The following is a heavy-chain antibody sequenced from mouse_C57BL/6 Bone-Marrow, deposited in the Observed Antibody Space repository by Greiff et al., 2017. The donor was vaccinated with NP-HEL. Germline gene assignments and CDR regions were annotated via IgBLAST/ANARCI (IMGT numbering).Heavy chain of an antibody. CDR2: ISDGGSYT. V-gene: IGHV5-4*01. Sequence: EVKLQESGGGLVKPGGSLKLSCAASGFTFSSYAMSWVRQTPEKRLEWVATISDGGSYTYYPDNVKGRFTISRDNAKNNLYLQMSHLKSEDTAMYYCARDRDYGSSPYWYFDVWGTGTTVTVSS. J-gene: IGHJ1*03. D-gene: IGHD1-1*01. CDR1: GFTFSSYA. CDR3: ARDRDYGSSPYWYFDV.